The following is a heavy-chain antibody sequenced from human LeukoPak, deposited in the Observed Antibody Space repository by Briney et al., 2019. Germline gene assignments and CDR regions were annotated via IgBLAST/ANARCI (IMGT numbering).Heavy chain of an antibody. Sequence: ASETLSLTCTVSGGSISPYYWSWIRQPPGKGLEWIGYIYYSGSTNYNASLRSRVTISVDTSKNQLSLKLSSVTAADTAVYYCAGIVPYNYGYIDYWGQGTLVTVSS. J-gene: IGHJ4*02. D-gene: IGHD5-18*01. CDR1: GGSISPYY. CDR3: AGIVPYNYGYIDY. CDR2: IYYSGST. V-gene: IGHV4-59*03.